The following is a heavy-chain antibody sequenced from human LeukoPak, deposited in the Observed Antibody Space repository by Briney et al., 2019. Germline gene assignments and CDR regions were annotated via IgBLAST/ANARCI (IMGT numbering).Heavy chain of an antibody. Sequence: GGSLRLSCAASGFTFSSYAMGWVRQAPGKGLEWVSAISGSGGSTYYADSVKGRFTISRDNSKNTLYLQMNSLRAEDTAVYYCANSADSSGYYYGLYFDYWGQGTLVTVSS. CDR2: ISGSGGST. D-gene: IGHD3-22*01. V-gene: IGHV3-23*01. CDR3: ANSADSSGYYYGLYFDY. CDR1: GFTFSSYA. J-gene: IGHJ4*02.